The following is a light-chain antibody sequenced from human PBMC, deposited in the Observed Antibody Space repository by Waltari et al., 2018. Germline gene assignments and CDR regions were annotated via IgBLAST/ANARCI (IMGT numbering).Light chain of an antibody. CDR2: DAR. V-gene: IGLV3-21*02. CDR3: QVWDSSGDPVI. CDR1: KIGRKI. J-gene: IGLJ2*01. Sequence: SYVLTQPPSVSVAPGQTANIPCGGNKIGRKIEHWYQQKPGPAPVLVVYDARARPSGIPERFSGSNSGNTAALTISRVEAGDEADYFCQVWDSSGDPVIFGGGTKLTVL.